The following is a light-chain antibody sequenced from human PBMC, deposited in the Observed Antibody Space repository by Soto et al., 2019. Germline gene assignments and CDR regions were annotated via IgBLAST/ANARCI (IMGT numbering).Light chain of an antibody. J-gene: IGLJ2*01. CDR3: GTWDSSLSAGV. Sequence: QSVLTQPPSVSAAPGQTVTISCSGSTSNIGNNYVSWYQQVPGTAPKLLIYETNKRPSGIPDRFSGSKSGTSATLGITGLQTGDEADYYCGTWDSSLSAGVFGGGTKLTVL. V-gene: IGLV1-51*02. CDR1: TSNIGNNY. CDR2: ETN.